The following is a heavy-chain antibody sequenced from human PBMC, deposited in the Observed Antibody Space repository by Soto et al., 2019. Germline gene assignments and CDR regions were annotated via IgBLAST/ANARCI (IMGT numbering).Heavy chain of an antibody. V-gene: IGHV4-39*01. CDR3: ARHPRDGYTRGAFDI. CDR1: GGSISSSSYY. D-gene: IGHD5-12*01. Sequence: SETLSLTCTVSGGSISSSSYYWGWIRQPPGKGLEWIGSIYYSGSTYYNPSLKSRVTISADTSKNQFSLKLSSVTAADTAVYYCARHPRDGYTRGAFDIWGQGTMVTVSS. J-gene: IGHJ3*02. CDR2: IYYSGST.